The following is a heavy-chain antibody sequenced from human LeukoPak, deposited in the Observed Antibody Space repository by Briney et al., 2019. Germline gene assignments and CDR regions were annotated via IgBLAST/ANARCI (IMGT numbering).Heavy chain of an antibody. CDR2: IIPIFGTA. CDR3: ARVPSESAIWYYYYGMDV. J-gene: IGHJ6*02. CDR1: GGTFSSYA. Sequence: SVKVSCEASGGTFSSYAINWVRQAPGQGLEWMGGIIPIFGTANYAQKFQGRVTITADESTSTAYMELSSLRSEDTAVYYCARVPSESAIWYYYYGMDVWGQGTTVTVSS. D-gene: IGHD3-16*01. V-gene: IGHV1-69*13.